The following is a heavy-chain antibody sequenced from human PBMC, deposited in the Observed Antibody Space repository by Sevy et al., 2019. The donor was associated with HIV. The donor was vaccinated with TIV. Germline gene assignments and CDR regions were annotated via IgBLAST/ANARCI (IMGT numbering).Heavy chain of an antibody. Sequence: GGCLILSCSASGFTFSSYAMHWVRQAPGKGLEYVSAISSNGGSTYYADSVKGRFTISRDNSKNTLYLQMSSLRAEDTAVYYCVKGPPQHSSDPFDYWGQGTQVTVSS. V-gene: IGHV3-64D*06. CDR1: GFTFSSYA. D-gene: IGHD6-19*01. J-gene: IGHJ4*02. CDR3: VKGPPQHSSDPFDY. CDR2: ISSNGGST.